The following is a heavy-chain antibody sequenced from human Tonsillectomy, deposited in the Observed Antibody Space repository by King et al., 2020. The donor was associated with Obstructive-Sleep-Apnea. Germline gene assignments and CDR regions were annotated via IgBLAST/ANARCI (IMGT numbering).Heavy chain of an antibody. Sequence: VQLVESGGGLVEPGGSLRLSCAASGFTFSSYSMNWVRQAPGKGLEWVSFISGSSSYIYYADSVKGRFTISRDNAKNSLYLQMNSLRAEDTAVYYCARDGVPGSVVVSWFDPWGQGTLVTVSS. V-gene: IGHV3-21*01. D-gene: IGHD2-15*01. CDR2: ISGSSSYI. CDR3: ARDGVPGSVVVSWFDP. CDR1: GFTFSSYS. J-gene: IGHJ5*02.